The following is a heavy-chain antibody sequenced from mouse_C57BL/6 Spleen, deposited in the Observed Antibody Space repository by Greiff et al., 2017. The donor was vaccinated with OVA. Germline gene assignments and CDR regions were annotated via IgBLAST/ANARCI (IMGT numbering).Heavy chain of an antibody. J-gene: IGHJ4*01. Sequence: EVKLVESVAELVRPGASVKLSCTASGFNIKNTYMHWVKQRPEQGLEWIGRIDPANGNTKYAPKFQGKATITADTSSNTAYLQLSSLTSEDTAIYYCARGDYYGSSYVLYYAMDYWGQGTSVTVSS. CDR2: IDPANGNT. CDR3: ARGDYYGSSYVLYYAMDY. CDR1: GFNIKNTY. V-gene: IGHV14-3*01. D-gene: IGHD1-1*01.